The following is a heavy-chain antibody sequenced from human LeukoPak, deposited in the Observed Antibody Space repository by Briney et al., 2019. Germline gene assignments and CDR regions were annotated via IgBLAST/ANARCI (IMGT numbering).Heavy chain of an antibody. J-gene: IGHJ4*02. D-gene: IGHD6-6*01. CDR1: GYTFTGYY. Sequence: ASVKVSCKASGYTFTGYYMHWVRHAPGQRLEWMVWISAYNGNTNYAQKLQGRVTMTTDTSTSTAYMELRSLRSDDTAVYYCARVGAARASFDYWGQGALVTVSS. CDR3: ARVGAARASFDY. V-gene: IGHV1-18*04. CDR2: ISAYNGNT.